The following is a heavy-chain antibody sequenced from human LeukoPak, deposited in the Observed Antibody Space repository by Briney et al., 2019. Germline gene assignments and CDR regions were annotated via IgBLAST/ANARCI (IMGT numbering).Heavy chain of an antibody. CDR3: ARDPTDEYSSSSGAYYYYYYMDV. CDR2: ISYVGSNK. D-gene: IGHD6-6*01. J-gene: IGHJ6*03. CDR1: GFTFSSYA. Sequence: GGSLRLSCAASGFTFSSYAMHWVRQAPGKGLEWVAVISYVGSNKYYADSVKGRFTISRDNSKNTLYLQMNSLRAEDTAVYYCARDPTDEYSSSSGAYYYYYYMDVWGKGDHGHRLL. V-gene: IGHV3-30*01.